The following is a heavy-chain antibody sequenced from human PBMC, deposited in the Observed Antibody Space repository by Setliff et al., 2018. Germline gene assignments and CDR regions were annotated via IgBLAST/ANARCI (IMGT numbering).Heavy chain of an antibody. CDR1: GFSFNIFW. J-gene: IGHJ6*03. D-gene: IGHD3-10*01. CDR3: ARVWFGNMGV. V-gene: IGHV3-7*03. Sequence: GGSLRLSCAASGFSFNIFWMSWVRQAPGKGLEWVATINQDGSGKYYVDSVRGRFTISRDNARNSLYLQMNSLRAEDTAVYYCARVWFGNMGVWGKGTTVTVSS. CDR2: INQDGSGK.